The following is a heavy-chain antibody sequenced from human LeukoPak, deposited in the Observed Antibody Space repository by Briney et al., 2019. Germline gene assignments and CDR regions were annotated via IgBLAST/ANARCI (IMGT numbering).Heavy chain of an antibody. J-gene: IGHJ4*02. CDR1: GLTFSSYS. V-gene: IGHV3-48*01. Sequence: GGSLRLSCAASGLTFSSYSMNWVRQAPGKGLEWVSYISRSRSTIYHADAVKGRFTISRDNAKNSLSLQMNSLRAEDTAVYYCAREMTTLDYWGQGTLVTVSS. CDR3: AREMTTLDY. CDR2: ISRSRSTI. D-gene: IGHD4-17*01.